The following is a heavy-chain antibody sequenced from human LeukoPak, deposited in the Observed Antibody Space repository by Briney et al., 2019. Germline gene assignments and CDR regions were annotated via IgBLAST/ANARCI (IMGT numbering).Heavy chain of an antibody. CDR1: GGSISGDH. CDR3: ARRNDFDI. CDR2: INYSGNT. Sequence: PSETLSLTCTVSGGSISGDHWNWIRQPPGKGLEWIGNINYSGNTNYNPSLKSRVTISVDTSKNQFSLKLSSVTAADTAVYYCARRNDFDIWGQGTMVTVSS. J-gene: IGHJ3*02. V-gene: IGHV4-59*08.